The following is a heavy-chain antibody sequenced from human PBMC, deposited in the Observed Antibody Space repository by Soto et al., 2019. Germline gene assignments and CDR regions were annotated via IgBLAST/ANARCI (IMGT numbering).Heavy chain of an antibody. CDR2: IIPIFGTA. CDR3: ARGACTSYYYDSSGYTFTALDY. V-gene: IGHV1-69*13. J-gene: IGHJ4*02. Sequence: SVKVSCKASGGTFSSYAISWVRQAPGQGLEWMGGIIPIFGTANYAQKFQGRVTITADESTSTAYMELSSLRSEDTAVYYCARGACTSYYYDSSGYTFTALDYWGQATLVTVSS. CDR1: GGTFSSYA. D-gene: IGHD3-22*01.